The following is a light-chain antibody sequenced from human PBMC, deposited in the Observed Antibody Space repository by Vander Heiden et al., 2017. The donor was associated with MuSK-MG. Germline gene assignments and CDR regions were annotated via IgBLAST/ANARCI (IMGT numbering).Light chain of an antibody. CDR3: QQYHTAWT. J-gene: IGKJ1*01. CDR2: RAS. Sequence: IQMTQSPSTLSASVGDRVTITCRASQSISWRLAWYQQRPGNAPNLLIYRASSLQSGVPSRFSGSGSGTEFTLTISSLQPGDFAAYYCQQYHTAWTFGQGTKVEIK. V-gene: IGKV1-5*03. CDR1: QSISWR.